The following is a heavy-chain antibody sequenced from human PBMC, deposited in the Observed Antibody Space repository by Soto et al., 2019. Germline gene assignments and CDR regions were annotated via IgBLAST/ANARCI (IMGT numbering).Heavy chain of an antibody. CDR2: IIPIIGTA. CDR1: GGTFSSYA. CDR3: ARGGYYDSSVGP. Sequence: SVKVSCEACGGTFSSYAISWVRQAPGQGLEWMGGIIPIIGTANYAQKFQGRVTMTTDTSTSTAYMELRSLRSDDTAVYYCARGGYYDSSVGPWGQGTLVTVSS. V-gene: IGHV1-69*05. J-gene: IGHJ5*02. D-gene: IGHD3-22*01.